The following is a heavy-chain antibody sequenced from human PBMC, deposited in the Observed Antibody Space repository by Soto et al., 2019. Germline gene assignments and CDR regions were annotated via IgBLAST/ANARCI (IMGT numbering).Heavy chain of an antibody. V-gene: IGHV3-11*01. J-gene: IGHJ4*02. CDR2: ISSSARTK. D-gene: IGHD6-13*01. Sequence: GGSLRLSCAASGFTFSDYYMSWIRQAPGKGLEWVSYISSSARTKYYADSVKGRFTISRDNAKNSLYLQMNSLRAEDTAIYYCARNSEHFDYWXQGTLVTVSS. CDR1: GFTFSDYY. CDR3: ARNSEHFDY.